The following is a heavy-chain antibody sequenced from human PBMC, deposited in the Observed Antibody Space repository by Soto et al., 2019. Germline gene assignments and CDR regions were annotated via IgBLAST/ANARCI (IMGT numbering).Heavy chain of an antibody. CDR3: ARTGDGHHDFLDY. Sequence: PGGSLRLSXAASGFTFSSYWMNWVRQAPGKGLEWVANINQDGNEDNLLDSVKGRFTISRDNAKNSLFLQMNSLRVDDTAVYYCARTGDGHHDFLDYWGQGALVTVSS. CDR2: INQDGNED. D-gene: IGHD1-1*01. J-gene: IGHJ4*02. V-gene: IGHV3-7*01. CDR1: GFTFSSYW.